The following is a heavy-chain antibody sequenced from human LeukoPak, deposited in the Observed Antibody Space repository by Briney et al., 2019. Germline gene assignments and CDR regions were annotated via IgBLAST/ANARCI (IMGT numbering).Heavy chain of an antibody. V-gene: IGHV3-11*04. D-gene: IGHD5-24*01. Sequence: KTGGSLRLSCAASGFTFSDYYMSWIRQAPGKGLEWVSYISSSSSTIYYADSVKGRFTISRDNAKNSLYLQMNSLRDEDTAVYYCARDRPFSRWLLDYWGQGTLVTVSS. CDR2: ISSSSSTI. CDR3: ARDRPFSRWLLDY. J-gene: IGHJ4*02. CDR1: GFTFSDYY.